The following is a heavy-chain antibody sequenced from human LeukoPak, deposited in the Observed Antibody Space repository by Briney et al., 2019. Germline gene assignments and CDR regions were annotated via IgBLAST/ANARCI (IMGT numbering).Heavy chain of an antibody. Sequence: ETLSLTCTVSGGSISSYYWSWVRQAPGKGLEWVSAISGSGGSTYYADSVKGRFTISRDNSKNTLYLQMNSLRAEDTAVYYCATLGYCSSTSCSSGPYYYYGMDVWGQGTTVTVSS. V-gene: IGHV3-23*01. J-gene: IGHJ6*02. D-gene: IGHD2-2*01. CDR2: ISGSGGST. CDR3: ATLGYCSSTSCSSGPYYYYGMDV. CDR1: GGSISSYY.